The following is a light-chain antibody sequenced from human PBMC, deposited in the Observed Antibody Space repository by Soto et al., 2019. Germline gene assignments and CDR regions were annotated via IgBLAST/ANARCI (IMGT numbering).Light chain of an antibody. Sequence: DIQMTQSPFSLSAKVGDRVTITCRASQSISRDLNWYQQKPGKAPNLLIYAASTLESGVPSRFSGSGSGTDFTLTISSLQLEDFATYYCQQTSSPPLAFGGGTKVDVK. V-gene: IGKV1-39*01. CDR3: QQTSSPPLA. J-gene: IGKJ4*01. CDR1: QSISRD. CDR2: AAS.